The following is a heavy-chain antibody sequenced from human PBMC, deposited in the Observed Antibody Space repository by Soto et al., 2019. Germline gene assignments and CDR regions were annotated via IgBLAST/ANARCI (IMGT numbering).Heavy chain of an antibody. CDR3: ARDYVGAYCSSTSCYSDYYYGMDV. CDR1: GFTFSSYS. Sequence: EVQLVESGGGLVQPGGSLRLSCAASGFTFSSYSMNWVRQAPGRGLEWVSYISSSSSTIYYADSVKGRFTISRDKAKNSLYLQMNSLRAEDTAVYYCARDYVGAYCSSTSCYSDYYYGMDVW. CDR2: ISSSSSTI. J-gene: IGHJ6*01. D-gene: IGHD2-2*01. V-gene: IGHV3-48*01.